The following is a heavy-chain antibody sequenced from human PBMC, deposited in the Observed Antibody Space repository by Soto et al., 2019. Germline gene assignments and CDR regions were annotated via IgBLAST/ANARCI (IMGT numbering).Heavy chain of an antibody. Sequence: QVQLVQSGAEVKKPGSSVKVSCKASGGTFSRYAINWVRQAPGQGLEWMGGIIPIFGTANYAQQLQGRVKITADESTSTAYMELSSLRSEDTAVYYCARGSGGSSYYYDGMDVWGQGTTVTVSS. CDR2: IIPIFGTA. CDR1: GGTFSRYA. D-gene: IGHD2-15*01. CDR3: ARGSGGSSYYYDGMDV. J-gene: IGHJ6*02. V-gene: IGHV1-69*12.